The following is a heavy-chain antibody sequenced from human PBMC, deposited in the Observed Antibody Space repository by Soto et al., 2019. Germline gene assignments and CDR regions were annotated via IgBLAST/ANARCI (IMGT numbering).Heavy chain of an antibody. V-gene: IGHV3-30-3*01. CDR2: ISYDGSNK. Sequence: GGSLRLSCAASGFTFSNYAMQWVRQAPGKGLEWAAVISYDGSNKYYSDSVKGRFTISRDNSKNTLYLQMNSLRTDDTAVYYCARGYSGSYYEVVDYWGQGTLVTSPQ. D-gene: IGHD1-26*01. CDR3: ARGYSGSYYEVVDY. J-gene: IGHJ4*02. CDR1: GFTFSNYA.